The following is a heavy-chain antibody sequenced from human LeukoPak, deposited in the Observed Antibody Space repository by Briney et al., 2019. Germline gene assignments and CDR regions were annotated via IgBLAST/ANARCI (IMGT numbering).Heavy chain of an antibody. D-gene: IGHD6-13*01. V-gene: IGHV4-34*01. CDR3: ARRGRIAAAGYFDY. CDR1: GGSFSGYY. J-gene: IGHJ4*02. Sequence: SGTLSLTCAVYGGSFSGYYWSWIRQPPGKGLEWIEEINHSGSTNYNPSLKSRVTISVDTSKNQFSLKLSSVTAADTAVYYCARRGRIAAAGYFDYWGQGTLVTVSS. CDR2: INHSGST.